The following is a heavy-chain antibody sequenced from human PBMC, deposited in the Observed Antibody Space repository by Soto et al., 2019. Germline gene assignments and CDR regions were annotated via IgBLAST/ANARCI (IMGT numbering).Heavy chain of an antibody. V-gene: IGHV4-59*08. CDR3: ARVITIFGVAIDGYYFDY. CDR1: AGSISGYQ. Sequence: SETLSLTCSVSAGSISGYQWSWIRQPPGKGLEWIGYISDSGNTNYNSSLKSRVTISMDTSKNQFSLKLSSVAAADTAVYYCARVITIFGVAIDGYYFDYWGQGTLVTVSS. J-gene: IGHJ4*02. CDR2: ISDSGNT. D-gene: IGHD3-3*01.